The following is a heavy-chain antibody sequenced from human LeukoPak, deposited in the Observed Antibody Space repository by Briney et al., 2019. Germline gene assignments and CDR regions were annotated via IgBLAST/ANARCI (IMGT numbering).Heavy chain of an antibody. CDR1: GGSISSGGYS. Sequence: PSQTLSLTCAVSGGSISSGGYSWSWIRQPPGKGLEWIGYIYHSGSTYYNPSLKSRVTISVDRSKNQFSLKLSSVTAADTAVYYCARARDKDYYDSSGYQPHFDYWGQGTLVTVSS. V-gene: IGHV4-30-2*01. CDR3: ARARDKDYYDSSGYQPHFDY. CDR2: IYHSGST. J-gene: IGHJ4*02. D-gene: IGHD3-22*01.